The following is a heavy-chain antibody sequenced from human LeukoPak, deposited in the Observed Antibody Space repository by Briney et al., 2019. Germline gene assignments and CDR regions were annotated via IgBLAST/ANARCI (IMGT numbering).Heavy chain of an antibody. Sequence: ASVTVSCTASGYTFTGYYMHWVRQAPGQGLEWMGWINPNSGGTNYAQKFQGRVTMTRDTSISTAYMELSRLRSDDTAVYYCARVSSSWYVNWFDPWGQGTLVTVSS. CDR2: INPNSGGT. CDR1: GYTFTGYY. D-gene: IGHD6-13*01. V-gene: IGHV1-2*02. CDR3: ARVSSSWYVNWFDP. J-gene: IGHJ5*02.